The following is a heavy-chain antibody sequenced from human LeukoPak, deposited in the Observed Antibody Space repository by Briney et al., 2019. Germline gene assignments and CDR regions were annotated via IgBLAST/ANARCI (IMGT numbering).Heavy chain of an antibody. CDR2: ISTDGSTT. Sequence: GGSLRLSCAASGFTFSNYWMHWVRQGPGKGLALVARISTDGSTTSYGDSVKGRFTVSRDNAKNTVYLQMNSLRAEDTGVYYCAKDNSPGWFGPWGQGTLVTVSS. CDR3: AKDNSPGWFGP. D-gene: IGHD4-11*01. V-gene: IGHV3-74*01. CDR1: GFTFSNYW. J-gene: IGHJ5*02.